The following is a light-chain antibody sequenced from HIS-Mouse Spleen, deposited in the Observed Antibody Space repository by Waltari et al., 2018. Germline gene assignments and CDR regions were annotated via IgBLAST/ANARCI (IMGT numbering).Light chain of an antibody. Sequence: QSALTQPASVSGSPGQSIPISCTGTSSDVGSYNLVSWDQQHPGKAPKLLIYEGSKRPLGVSNRFSGSKSGYTASVTISGLQAEDEADYYCCSYAGSSTWVFGGGTKLTVL. CDR1: SSDVGSYNL. CDR2: EGS. CDR3: CSYAGSSTWV. V-gene: IGLV2-23*01. J-gene: IGLJ3*02.